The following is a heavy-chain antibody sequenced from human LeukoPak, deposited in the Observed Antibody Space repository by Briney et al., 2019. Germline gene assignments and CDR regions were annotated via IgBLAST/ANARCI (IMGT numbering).Heavy chain of an antibody. CDR3: AKDIHPGLDSGASCCFDY. Sequence: ASVKVSCKTSGYTFSRHGITWVRQAPGQGPEWMGWVSGYNGDTNYAKSVRGRVTMTTDISTNTAYMELRSLRSDDTAVYYCAKDIHPGLDSGASCCFDYWGQGTPVTVSS. V-gene: IGHV1-18*01. D-gene: IGHD3-22*01. CDR2: VSGYNGDT. CDR1: GYTFSRHG. J-gene: IGHJ4*02.